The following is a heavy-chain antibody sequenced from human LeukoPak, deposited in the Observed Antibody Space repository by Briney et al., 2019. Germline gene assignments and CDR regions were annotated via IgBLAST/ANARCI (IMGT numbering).Heavy chain of an antibody. D-gene: IGHD3-10*01. Sequence: ASVKVSCKASGYTFTSYGISWVRQAPGQGLECMGWISAYNGNTNYAQKLQGRVTMTTDTSTSTAYMELRSLRSDDTAVYYCAIGPSLSVRWFGEDAMDYWGQGTLVTVSS. J-gene: IGHJ4*02. CDR1: GYTFTSYG. V-gene: IGHV1-18*01. CDR3: AIGPSLSVRWFGEDAMDY. CDR2: ISAYNGNT.